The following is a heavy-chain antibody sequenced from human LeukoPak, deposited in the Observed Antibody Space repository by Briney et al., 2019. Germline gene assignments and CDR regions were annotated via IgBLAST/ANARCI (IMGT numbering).Heavy chain of an antibody. V-gene: IGHV1-69*13. J-gene: IGHJ3*02. D-gene: IGHD2-15*01. CDR1: GGTFSSYA. CDR2: IIPIFGTA. Sequence: SVKVSCKASGGTFSSYAISWVRQAPGQGLEWMGGIIPIFGTANYAQKFQGRVTITADESTSTAYMELSSLRSEDTAVYYCARDLPATLPAFDIWGQGTMVTVSS. CDR3: ARDLPATLPAFDI.